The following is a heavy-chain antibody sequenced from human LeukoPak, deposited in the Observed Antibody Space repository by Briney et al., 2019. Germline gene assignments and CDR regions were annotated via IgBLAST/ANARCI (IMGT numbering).Heavy chain of an antibody. CDR1: GFTFSIYG. Sequence: GGSLRLSCVASGFTFSIYGTHWVRQAPGKGLEWVTFMQYDGSDIFYADSVRGRFTISRDNSQNTLYLKMSSLRAEDTALYYCAKDVGMVGATPLDYWGQGTLVTVSS. CDR2: MQYDGSDI. CDR3: AKDVGMVGATPLDY. V-gene: IGHV3-30*02. D-gene: IGHD1-26*01. J-gene: IGHJ4*02.